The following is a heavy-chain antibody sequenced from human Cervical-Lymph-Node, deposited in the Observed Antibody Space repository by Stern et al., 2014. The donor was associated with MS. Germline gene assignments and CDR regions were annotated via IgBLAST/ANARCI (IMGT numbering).Heavy chain of an antibody. CDR2: INYSGSS. CDR1: GASVTTGAYY. J-gene: IGHJ4*02. Sequence: QLQLQESGPRLVRHSETLSLTCTVSGASVTTGAYYWGWVRQPPGKGLDWIGSINYSGSSHYSPSLKSRVAISVDASKNQFSLKLTSVTTADTAVYYCATLTSNSDWGQGTLITVSS. CDR3: ATLTSNSD. D-gene: IGHD6-6*01. V-gene: IGHV4-39*01.